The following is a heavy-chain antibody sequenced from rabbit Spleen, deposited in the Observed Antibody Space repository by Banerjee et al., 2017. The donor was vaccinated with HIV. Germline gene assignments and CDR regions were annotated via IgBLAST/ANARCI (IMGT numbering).Heavy chain of an antibody. CDR3: ARNYVNAFDP. J-gene: IGHJ2*01. CDR1: GFTLSSYY. D-gene: IGHD1-1*01. CDR2: IDPVFGIT. V-gene: IGHV1S7*01. Sequence: QLVESRGGLVQPGGSLKLSCKASGFTLSSYYMNWVRQAPGKGLEWIGYIDPVFGITYYANWVNGRFSISRENAQNTVSLQLNSLTAADTATYFCARNYVNAFDPWGPGTLVTVS.